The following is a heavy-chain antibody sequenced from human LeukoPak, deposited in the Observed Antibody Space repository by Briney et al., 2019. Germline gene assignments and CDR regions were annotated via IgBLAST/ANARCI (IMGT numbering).Heavy chain of an antibody. Sequence: ASVKVSCKASGYTLTDYYMHWVRQAPGQGLEWMGRINPNSGGTNYAQKFQGRVTMTRDTSISTVYMELSRLRSDDTAVYYCATGRGTVLLWFGELFGYWGQGTLVTVSS. V-gene: IGHV1-2*06. D-gene: IGHD3-10*01. CDR3: ATGRGTVLLWFGELFGY. CDR1: GYTLTDYY. J-gene: IGHJ4*02. CDR2: INPNSGGT.